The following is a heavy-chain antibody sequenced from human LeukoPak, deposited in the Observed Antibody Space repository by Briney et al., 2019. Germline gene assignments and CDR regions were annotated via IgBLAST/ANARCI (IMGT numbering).Heavy chain of an antibody. D-gene: IGHD6-13*01. Sequence: GSLRLSCAASGFTFDDYTMHWVRQAPGKGLEWVSLISWDGGSTYYADSVKGRFTISRDNSKNSLYLQMNSLRTEDTALYYCAKDRLTTIAAAGTLHYWGQGTLVTVSS. V-gene: IGHV3-43*01. CDR1: GFTFDDYT. CDR3: AKDRLTTIAAAGTLHY. J-gene: IGHJ4*02. CDR2: ISWDGGST.